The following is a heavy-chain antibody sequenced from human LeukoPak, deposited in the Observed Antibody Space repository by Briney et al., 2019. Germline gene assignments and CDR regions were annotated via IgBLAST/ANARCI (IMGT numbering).Heavy chain of an antibody. CDR3: ARVGKDGWDFDH. Sequence: GGSLRLSCAASEFSFSAYWMTWVRQAPGKGLEWVAIINEDGRLKKYVDSVKDRFFISRDNTKSSLHLQLTSLRADDTAVYYCARVGKDGWDFDHWGQGTLVTVSS. J-gene: IGHJ4*02. D-gene: IGHD5-24*01. V-gene: IGHV3-7*01. CDR2: INEDGRLK. CDR1: EFSFSAYW.